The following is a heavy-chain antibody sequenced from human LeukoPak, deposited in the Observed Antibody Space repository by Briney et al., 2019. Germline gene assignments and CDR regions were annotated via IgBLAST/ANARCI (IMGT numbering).Heavy chain of an antibody. CDR3: ARRRNYDILTGYQARGSKFDP. CDR2: INHSGGT. J-gene: IGHJ5*02. V-gene: IGHV4-34*01. Sequence: SETLSLTCAVYGGPFSGYYWSWIRQPPGKGLEWIGEINHSGGTNYNPSLKSQVTISVDTSKNQFSLKLSSVTAADTAVYYCARRRNYDILTGYQARGSKFDPWGQGTLVTVSS. D-gene: IGHD3-9*01. CDR1: GGPFSGYY.